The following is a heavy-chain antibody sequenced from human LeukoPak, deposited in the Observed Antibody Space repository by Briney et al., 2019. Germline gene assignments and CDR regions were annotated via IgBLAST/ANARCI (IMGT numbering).Heavy chain of an antibody. V-gene: IGHV3-23*01. CDR2: ICGSSTNT. CDR1: GFTFSSYA. D-gene: IGHD1-1*01. Sequence: GGSLRLSCAASGFTFSSYAMSWVRQAPGKGLEWVSAICGSSTNTYYADSVKGRFTISRDNSMKTVFLQMDSLRVEDTAVYFCAKELYTTSDFYYGIDIWGQGTTVTVS. J-gene: IGHJ6*02. CDR3: AKELYTTSDFYYGIDI.